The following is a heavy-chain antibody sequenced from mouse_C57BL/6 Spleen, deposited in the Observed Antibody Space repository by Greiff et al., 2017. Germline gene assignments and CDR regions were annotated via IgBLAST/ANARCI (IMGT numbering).Heavy chain of an antibody. J-gene: IGHJ1*03. V-gene: IGHV5-9*01. Sequence: EVKVVESGGGLVKPGGSLKLSCAASGFTFSSYTMSWVRQTPEKRLEWVATISGGGGNTYYPDSVKGRFTISRDTAKNTLYLQMSSLRSEDTALYYCARLESLWYFDVWGTGTTVTVSS. CDR1: GFTFSSYT. CDR2: ISGGGGNT. CDR3: ARLESLWYFDV.